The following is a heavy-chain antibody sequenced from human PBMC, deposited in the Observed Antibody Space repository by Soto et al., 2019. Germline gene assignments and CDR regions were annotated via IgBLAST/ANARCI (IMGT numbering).Heavy chain of an antibody. V-gene: IGHV1-2*04. J-gene: IGHJ6*02. D-gene: IGHD2-15*01. CDR3: ARSMARNCSYYSYGMDV. Sequence: GASVKVSCKASGYTFTGYYMHWVRQAPGQGLEWMGWINPNSGGTNYAQKFQGWVTMTRDASISTAYMELSRLRSDDTAAYYCARSMARNCSYYSYGMDVWGQGTTVTVSS. CDR2: INPNSGGT. CDR1: GYTFTGYY.